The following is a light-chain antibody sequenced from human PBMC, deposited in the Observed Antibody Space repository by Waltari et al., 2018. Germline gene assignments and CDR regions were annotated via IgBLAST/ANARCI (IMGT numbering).Light chain of an antibody. J-gene: IGKJ1*01. V-gene: IGKV3-20*01. CDR2: GAS. CDR3: QHYVRLPAT. CDR1: QSVGRS. Sequence: EIVLTQSPGILSLSPGEGFTLSCRASQSVGRSLAWYQQKPGQAPRLLIYGASSRATGIPDRFSGGGSGTDFILTISRLEPEDFAVYYCQHYVRLPATFGQGTKVEIK.